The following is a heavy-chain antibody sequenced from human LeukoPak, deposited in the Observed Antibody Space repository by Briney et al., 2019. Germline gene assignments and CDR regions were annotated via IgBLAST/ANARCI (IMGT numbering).Heavy chain of an antibody. D-gene: IGHD3-22*01. CDR2: IYYSGST. Sequence: SETLSLTCTVSGDPISSYYWSWIRQPPGKGLEWIGYIYYSGSTNYNPSLKSRVTISVDTSKNQFSLKLSSVTAADTAVYYCARHYDSSGYALLFFDYWGQGTLVTVSS. J-gene: IGHJ4*02. V-gene: IGHV4-59*08. CDR1: GDPISSYY. CDR3: ARHYDSSGYALLFFDY.